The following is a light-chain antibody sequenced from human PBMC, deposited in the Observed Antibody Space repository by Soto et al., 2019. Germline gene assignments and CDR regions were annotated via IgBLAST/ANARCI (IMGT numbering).Light chain of an antibody. Sequence: DIQMTQSPSSLSASVGDRVTITCRASQSISSYLNWYQQKPGKAPKLLIYAASSLQSGVPSRFSGSGSGTDFTLTISSLQPEDFATYSCQQSYSTPLTFGGGIKVDFK. CDR1: QSISSY. J-gene: IGKJ4*01. CDR2: AAS. V-gene: IGKV1-39*01. CDR3: QQSYSTPLT.